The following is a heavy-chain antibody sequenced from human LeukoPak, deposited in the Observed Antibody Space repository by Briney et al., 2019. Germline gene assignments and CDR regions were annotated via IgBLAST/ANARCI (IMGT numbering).Heavy chain of an antibody. Sequence: ASVKVSCKTSGYTFTTYYIHWGRQAPGQGLEWMGIINPSDGSTTYAQRFQGRATLTRDTSTSTVYMELSSLRSEDTAVYYCARHQGAGEYPFDYWGQGTLVTVSS. CDR3: ARHQGAGEYPFDY. CDR1: GYTFTTYY. V-gene: IGHV1-46*01. J-gene: IGHJ4*02. D-gene: IGHD2/OR15-2a*01. CDR2: INPSDGST.